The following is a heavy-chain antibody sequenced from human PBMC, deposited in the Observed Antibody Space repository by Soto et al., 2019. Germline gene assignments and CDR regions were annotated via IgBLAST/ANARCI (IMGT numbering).Heavy chain of an antibody. CDR1: GGSISSGAYF. D-gene: IGHD1-1*01. V-gene: IGHV4-31*03. CDR3: ARDASTNWHYFDS. CDR2: IHYSGTT. Sequence: SETLSLTCTVSGGSISSGAYFWSWIRRHPGKGLEWIGYIHYSGTTYYNPPLKSRVTISVDTSRHQFSLKLSSVTAADTAVYYCARDASTNWHYFDSWGQGILVTVSS. J-gene: IGHJ4*02.